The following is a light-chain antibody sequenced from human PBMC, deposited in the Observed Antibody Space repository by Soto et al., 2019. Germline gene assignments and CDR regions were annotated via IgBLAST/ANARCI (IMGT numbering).Light chain of an antibody. Sequence: DIQMTQSPSTLSASVGDTVTITCRASQTISGWLAWYQQRPGKAPNLLISDASTLESGVPSRFSGSGSGTTFTLTISSLQSDDFATYYCLQYNGYYRTFGQGTKVEIK. J-gene: IGKJ1*01. V-gene: IGKV1-5*01. CDR1: QTISGW. CDR2: DAS. CDR3: LQYNGYYRT.